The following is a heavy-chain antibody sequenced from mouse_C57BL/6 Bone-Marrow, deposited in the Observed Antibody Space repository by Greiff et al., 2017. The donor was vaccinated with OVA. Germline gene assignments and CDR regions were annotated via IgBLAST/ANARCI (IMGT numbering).Heavy chain of an antibody. CDR2: INPGSGGT. CDR1: GYAFTNYL. D-gene: IGHD2-10*02. CDR3: AVWYPFAY. Sequence: VKLMESGAELVRPGTSVKVSCKASGYAFTNYLIEWVKQRPGQGLEWIGVINPGSGGTNYNEKFKGKATLTADKSSSTAYMQLSSLTSEDSAVYFCAVWYPFAYWGQGTLVTVSA. J-gene: IGHJ3*01. V-gene: IGHV1-54*01.